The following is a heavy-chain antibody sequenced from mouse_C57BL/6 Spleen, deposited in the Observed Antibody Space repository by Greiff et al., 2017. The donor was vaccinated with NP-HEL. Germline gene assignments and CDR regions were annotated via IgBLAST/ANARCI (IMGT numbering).Heavy chain of an antibody. CDR1: GYTFTEYT. V-gene: IGHV1-62-2*01. J-gene: IGHJ1*03. CDR3: ARHEDDYYGSSGYWYFDV. Sequence: QVQLQQSGAELVKPGASVKLSCKASGYTFTEYTIHWVKQRSGQGLEWIGWFYPGSGSIKYNEKFKDKATLTADKSSSTVYMELSRLTSEDSAVYFRARHEDDYYGSSGYWYFDVWGTGTTVTVSS. CDR2: FYPGSGSI. D-gene: IGHD1-1*01.